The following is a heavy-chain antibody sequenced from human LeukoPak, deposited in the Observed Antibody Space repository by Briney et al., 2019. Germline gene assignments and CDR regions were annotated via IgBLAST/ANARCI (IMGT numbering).Heavy chain of an antibody. J-gene: IGHJ4*02. CDR2: IYPGDSDT. D-gene: IGHD2-2*01. CDR1: GYSFTSYW. V-gene: IGHV5-51*01. CDR3: ARHFNVDSTSPYFDY. Sequence: GESLKISCKGSGYSFTSYWIGWVRQMPGKGQEWMGIIYPGDSDTRYSPSFQGQVTISADKSISTAYLQWSSLKASDTAMYYCARHFNVDSTSPYFDYWGQGTLVTVSS.